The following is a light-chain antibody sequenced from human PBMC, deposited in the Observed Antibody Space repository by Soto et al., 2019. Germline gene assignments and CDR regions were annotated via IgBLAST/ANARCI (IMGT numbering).Light chain of an antibody. CDR3: PQGRT. Sequence: EVVLTQSPAALSVSPGERATLSCRASPSISTYLAWYQQKPGQAPRLLIDDASNRATGIPARFSGSGSGTDVTLTISNLEPEGFAVYFCPQGRTFGQGTRVEIK. J-gene: IGKJ5*01. CDR1: PSISTY. CDR2: DAS. V-gene: IGKV3-11*01.